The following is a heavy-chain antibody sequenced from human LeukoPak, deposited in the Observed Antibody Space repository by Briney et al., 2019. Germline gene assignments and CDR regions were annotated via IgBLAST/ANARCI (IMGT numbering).Heavy chain of an antibody. V-gene: IGHV4-39*01. J-gene: IGHJ5*02. Sequence: SETLSLTCTVSGGSISSSSYYWGWIRQPPGKGLEWIGSIYYSGSTYYNPSLKSRVTISVDTSKNQFSLKLSSVTAADTAVYYCARHGEVLLWFGEQTNWFDPWGQGTLVTVSS. D-gene: IGHD3-10*01. CDR1: GGSISSSSYY. CDR3: ARHGEVLLWFGEQTNWFDP. CDR2: IYYSGST.